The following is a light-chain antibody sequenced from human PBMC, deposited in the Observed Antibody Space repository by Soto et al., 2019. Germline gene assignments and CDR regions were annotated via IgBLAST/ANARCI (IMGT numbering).Light chain of an antibody. V-gene: IGKV3-20*01. CDR3: QHYGSSPGT. CDR1: QSVTGRY. Sequence: EIVLTPSPGTLSLSPGERATLSCRASQSVTGRYLAWYQQTPGQAPRLLLYGASSRATGIPDRFSGSASGTDFTLTISRLEPEDFAVYYCQHYGSSPGTFGQGTKVE. CDR2: GAS. J-gene: IGKJ1*01.